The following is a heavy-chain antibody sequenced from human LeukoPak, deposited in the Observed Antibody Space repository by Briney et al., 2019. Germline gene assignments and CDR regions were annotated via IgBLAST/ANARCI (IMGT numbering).Heavy chain of an antibody. V-gene: IGHV3-23*01. Sequence: PGGSLGLSCTASGFTFSNNAMSWVRQAPGEGLEWVSSISDSGGATYYADSVRGRFTISRDNSKNTLYLQMHSLRAEDTAVYYCAKDNRRDVGLGGLDYWGQGILVTVSS. CDR1: GFTFSNNA. CDR3: AKDNRRDVGLGGLDY. J-gene: IGHJ4*02. D-gene: IGHD1-14*01. CDR2: ISDSGGAT.